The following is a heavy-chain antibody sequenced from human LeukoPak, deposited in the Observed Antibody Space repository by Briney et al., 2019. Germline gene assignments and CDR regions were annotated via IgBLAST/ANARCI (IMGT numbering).Heavy chain of an antibody. J-gene: IGHJ3*02. CDR3: ARGPYSYDSSGAFDI. CDR2: IYTSGNT. V-gene: IGHV4-39*07. CDR1: GGSISSSSYY. D-gene: IGHD3-22*01. Sequence: SETLSLTCTVSGGSISSSSYYWGWIRQPPGKGLEWIGRIYTSGNTDYNPSLKSRVTISVDTSKKQFSLRLSSVTAADTAVYFCARGPYSYDSSGAFDIWGQGTMVTVSS.